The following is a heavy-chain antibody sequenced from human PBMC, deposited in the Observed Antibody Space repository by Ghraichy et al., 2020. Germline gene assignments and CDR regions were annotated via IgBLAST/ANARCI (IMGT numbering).Heavy chain of an antibody. CDR3: ARDRESWFGELLYYVDP. J-gene: IGHJ5*02. Sequence: GGSLRLSCAASGFTFSSYGMHWVRQARGKGLEWVAVIWYDGSNKYYADSVKGRFTISRDNSKNTLYLQMNSLRAEDTAVYYCARDRESWFGELLYYVDPWGQGTLVTVSS. CDR2: IWYDGSNK. CDR1: GFTFSSYG. D-gene: IGHD3-10*01. V-gene: IGHV3-33*01.